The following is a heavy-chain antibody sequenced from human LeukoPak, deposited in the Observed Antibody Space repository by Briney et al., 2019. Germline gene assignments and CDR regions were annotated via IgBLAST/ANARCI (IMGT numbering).Heavy chain of an antibody. CDR3: ARYNNGNDTYAFDI. V-gene: IGHV1-8*03. D-gene: IGHD1-20*01. CDR2: MNPKSGNT. CDR1: GYIFTDYY. Sequence: ASVTVSCTASGYIFTDYYIHWVRQATGQGLEWMGWMNPKSGNTGYARKFQGRVTITRNTSISTAYMELSSLSSEDTAVYYCARYNNGNDTYAFDIWGQGTMVTVSS. J-gene: IGHJ3*02.